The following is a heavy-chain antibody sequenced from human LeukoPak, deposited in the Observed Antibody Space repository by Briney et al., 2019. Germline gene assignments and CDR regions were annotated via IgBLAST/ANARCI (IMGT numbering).Heavy chain of an antibody. V-gene: IGHV4-31*03. D-gene: IGHD2-8*01. CDR3: ARAKDIVLMVYAPYFDY. Sequence: SQTLSLTCTVSGGSISSGGYYWSWIRQHPGKGLEWIGYIYYSGSTYYNPSLKSRVTISVDTSKNQFSLKLSSVTAADTAVYYYARAKDIVLMVYAPYFDYWGQGTLVTVSS. CDR1: GGSISSGGYY. CDR2: IYYSGST. J-gene: IGHJ4*02.